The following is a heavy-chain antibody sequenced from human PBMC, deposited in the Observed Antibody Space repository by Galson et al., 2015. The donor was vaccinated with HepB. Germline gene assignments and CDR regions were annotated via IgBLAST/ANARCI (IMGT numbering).Heavy chain of an antibody. D-gene: IGHD2-15*01. V-gene: IGHV3-20*04. J-gene: IGHJ3*02. CDR1: EFTFGDYG. CDR2: INWNGGST. Sequence: SLRLSCAASEFTFGDYGMSWVRQAPGKGLEWVSGINWNGGSTGYADSVKGRFTISRDNAKNSLYLQMNSLRAEDTALYYCARELGLHDALDIWGQGTMVTVSS. CDR3: ARELGLHDALDI.